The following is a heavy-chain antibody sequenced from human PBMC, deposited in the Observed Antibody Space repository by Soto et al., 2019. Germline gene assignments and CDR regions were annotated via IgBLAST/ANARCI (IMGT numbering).Heavy chain of an antibody. CDR2: ISYSGGT. J-gene: IGHJ4*02. CDR3: KRDRHAGYDY. D-gene: IGHD6-13*01. V-gene: IGHV4-59*12. CDR1: GGSINGYY. Sequence: PSETLSLTCTVSGGSINGYYWSWIRQPPGRGLEWIGYISYSGGTNYSPSLKSRVTISQDTSENQFSLKLSSVTAADTAVYFCKRDRHAGYDYWGQGKLVTVSS.